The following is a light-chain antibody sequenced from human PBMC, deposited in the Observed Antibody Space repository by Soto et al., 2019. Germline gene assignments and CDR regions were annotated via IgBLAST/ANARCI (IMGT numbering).Light chain of an antibody. Sequence: QSALTQPPSASGSLGQSVTISCTGTSSDIGAYKYVSWYQQHPGTAPKLIISEVNKRPSGVPDRFSASKSGNTASLTVSGLQAEDEDDYDCSSYAGSNNYVVFGGGTKLTVL. CDR2: EVN. J-gene: IGLJ2*01. CDR3: SSYAGSNNYVV. V-gene: IGLV2-8*01. CDR1: SSDIGAYKY.